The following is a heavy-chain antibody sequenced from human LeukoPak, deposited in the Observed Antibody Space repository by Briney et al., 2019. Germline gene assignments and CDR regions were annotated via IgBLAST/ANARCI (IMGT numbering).Heavy chain of an antibody. J-gene: IGHJ3*02. V-gene: IGHV3-30*02. CDR3: AKDEEVSIVPDAFDI. CDR2: IRYDGSNK. D-gene: IGHD2-2*01. Sequence: GGSLRLSCAASGFTFSSYGMHWVRQAPGKGLEWVAFIRYDGSNKYYADSVKGRFTISRDNSKNTLYLRMNSLRAEDTAVYYCAKDEEVSIVPDAFDIWGQGTMVTVSS. CDR1: GFTFSSYG.